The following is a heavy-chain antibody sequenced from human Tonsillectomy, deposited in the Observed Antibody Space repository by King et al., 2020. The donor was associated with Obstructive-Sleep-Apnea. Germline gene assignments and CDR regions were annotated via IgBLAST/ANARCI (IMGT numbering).Heavy chain of an antibody. J-gene: IGHJ3*02. CDR1: GYSFTSYW. Sequence: VQLVESGAEVKKPGESLKISCKGFGYSFTSYWIGWVRQMPGKGLEWMGIIYPGDSDTRYSPSFQGQVTISADKSISTAYLQWSSLKASDTAMYYCARQGGTITIFGVVIGAFDIWGQGTKVTVSS. CDR2: IYPGDSDT. CDR3: ARQGGTITIFGVVIGAFDI. D-gene: IGHD3-3*01. V-gene: IGHV5-51*01.